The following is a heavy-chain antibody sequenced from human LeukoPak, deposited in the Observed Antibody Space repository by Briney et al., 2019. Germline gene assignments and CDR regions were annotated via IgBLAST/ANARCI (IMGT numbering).Heavy chain of an antibody. CDR1: GFTFDDYG. V-gene: IGHV3-20*04. CDR3: AKGSSGSRPYYFDY. D-gene: IGHD3-22*01. J-gene: IGHJ4*02. CDR2: INWNGGST. Sequence: PGGSLRLPCAASGFTFDDYGMSWVRQAPGKGLEWVSGINWNGGSTGYADSVKGRFTISRDNAKNSLYLQMNTLRAEDTAIYYCAKGSSGSRPYYFDYWGQGTLVTVSS.